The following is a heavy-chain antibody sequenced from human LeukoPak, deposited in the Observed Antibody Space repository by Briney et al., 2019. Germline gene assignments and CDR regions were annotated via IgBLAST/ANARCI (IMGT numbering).Heavy chain of an antibody. D-gene: IGHD6-13*01. J-gene: IGHJ6*02. Sequence: PGGSLRLSCVASGFTFSSYGMHWVRQAPGKGLEWEAVIWYDGSNKYYADSVKGRFTISRDNSKNTLYLQMNSLRAEDTAVYYCARDLAAALHGMDVWGQGTTVTVSS. CDR2: IWYDGSNK. V-gene: IGHV3-33*08. CDR3: ARDLAAALHGMDV. CDR1: GFTFSSYG.